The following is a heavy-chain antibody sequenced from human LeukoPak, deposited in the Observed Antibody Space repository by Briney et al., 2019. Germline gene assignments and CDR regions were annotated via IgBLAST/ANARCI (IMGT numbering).Heavy chain of an antibody. J-gene: IGHJ3*02. D-gene: IGHD1-26*01. CDR2: VYTSGST. V-gene: IGHV4-61*02. Sequence: SETVSLTCTVSGDSISSGSSYWSWIRQPAGKGLEWIGRVYTSGSTYYNPSLKSRATISVDTSKNQFSLKLSSVTAADTAVYYCARDGRYYYAFDIWGQGTMVTVSS. CDR1: GDSISSGSSY. CDR3: ARDGRYYYAFDI.